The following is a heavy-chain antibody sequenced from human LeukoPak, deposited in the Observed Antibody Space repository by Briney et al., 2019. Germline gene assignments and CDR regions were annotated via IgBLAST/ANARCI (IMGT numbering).Heavy chain of an antibody. D-gene: IGHD1-26*01. J-gene: IGHJ5*02. V-gene: IGHV4-39*01. CDR3: ARHEYSGSYYGLSWFDP. CDR1: GGSIRSSGYY. Sequence: PSETLSLTCTVSGGSIRSSGYYWGGIRQPPGKGLEWIASIYYSGRTYDNPALKSRFTISVDTSKNHLSLKLSSLTAADTAVYYCARHEYSGSYYGLSWFDPWGQGTLVTVSS. CDR2: IYYSGRT.